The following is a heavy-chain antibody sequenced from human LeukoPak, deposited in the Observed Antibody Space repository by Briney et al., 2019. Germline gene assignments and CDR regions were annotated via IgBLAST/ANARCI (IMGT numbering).Heavy chain of an antibody. CDR3: SGYNWFDP. CDR1: GFTFSTYG. D-gene: IGHD3-22*01. CDR2: ISHDGGNK. Sequence: GGSLRLSCAASGFTFSTYGMHWVRQAPGKGLEWVAVISHDGGNKYYADSVKGRFTISRDNSKNTLYLQMNSLRAEDTAVYYCSGYNWFDPWGQGTLVTVSS. J-gene: IGHJ5*02. V-gene: IGHV3-30*03.